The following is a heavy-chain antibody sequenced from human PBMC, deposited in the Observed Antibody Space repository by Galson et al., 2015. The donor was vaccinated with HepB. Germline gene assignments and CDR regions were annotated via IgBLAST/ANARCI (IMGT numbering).Heavy chain of an antibody. D-gene: IGHD6-13*01. CDR1: GGSISSSSYY. J-gene: IGHJ6*02. CDR3: ASMGSSSSWYYYYYGMDV. V-gene: IGHV4-39*01. CDR2: IYYSGST. Sequence: ETLSLTCTVSGGSISSSSYYWGWIRQPPGKGLEWIGSIYYSGSTYYNPSLKSRVTISVDTSKNQFSLKLSSVTAADTAVYYCASMGSSSSWYYYYYGMDVWGQGTTVTVSS.